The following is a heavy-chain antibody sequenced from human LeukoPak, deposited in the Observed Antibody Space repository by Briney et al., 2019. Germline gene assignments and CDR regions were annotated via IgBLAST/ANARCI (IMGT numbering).Heavy chain of an antibody. CDR1: GFTFDDHG. V-gene: IGHV3-20*01. J-gene: IGHJ4*02. D-gene: IGHD1-26*01. Sequence: GGSLRLSCAASGFTFDDHGMSWVRQVPGKVLEWVAGINWNGNSIGYADFVKGRFTISRDNAKNTLSLQMNSLRAEDTAFYHCARGKWELLLSYFDSWGQGILVTVSS. CDR2: INWNGNSI. CDR3: ARGKWELLLSYFDS.